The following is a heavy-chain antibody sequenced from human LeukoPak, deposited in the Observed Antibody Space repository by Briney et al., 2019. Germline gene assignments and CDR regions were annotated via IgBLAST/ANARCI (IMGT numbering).Heavy chain of an antibody. CDR1: GFTLSSTW. D-gene: IGHD3-3*01. V-gene: IGHV3-7*01. CDR2: IKQDGSDE. J-gene: IGHJ4*02. CDR3: ARQPVGFWSGYYQYYFDH. Sequence: GGSMRLSCAAAGFTLSSTWTSWVRQAPGKGLEWVANIKQDGSDEYYLDSVKGRFIIARATGKNSLNLQMSTLTTGDTAVYYCARQPVGFWSGYYQYYFDHWGQGVLVTVSS.